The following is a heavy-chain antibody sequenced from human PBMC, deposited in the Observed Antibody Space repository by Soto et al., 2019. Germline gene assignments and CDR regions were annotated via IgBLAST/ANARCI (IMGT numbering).Heavy chain of an antibody. J-gene: IGHJ6*02. CDR2: ISYDGSNK. V-gene: IGHV3-30*18. CDR3: AKPIDCSSTSCYLYYGMDV. D-gene: IGHD2-2*01. CDR1: GFTFSSYG. Sequence: GGSLRLSCAASGFTFSSYGMHWVRQAPGKGLEWVAVISYDGSNKYYADSVKGRFTISRDNSKNTLYLQMNSLRAEDTAVYYCAKPIDCSSTSCYLYYGMDVWGQGTTVTVSS.